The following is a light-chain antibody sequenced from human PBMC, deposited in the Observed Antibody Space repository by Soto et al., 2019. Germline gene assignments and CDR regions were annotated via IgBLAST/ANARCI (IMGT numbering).Light chain of an antibody. CDR1: KNDIGLYDF. J-gene: IGLJ1*01. V-gene: IGLV2-8*01. CDR3: KSYAGSNTYV. CDR2: EVV. Sequence: QSARTQPPSASGSPGQSVTISCTGTKNDIGLYDFVSWYQHHPGKAPRLIIYEVVQRPSGVPDRFSGSKSGNTASLTVSGLQAADEADYFCKSYAGSNTYVFGSGTKV.